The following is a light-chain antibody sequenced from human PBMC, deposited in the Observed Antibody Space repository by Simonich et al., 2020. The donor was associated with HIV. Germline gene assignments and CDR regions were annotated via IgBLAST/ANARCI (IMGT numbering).Light chain of an antibody. J-gene: IGKJ2*01. CDR1: PNVNSN. CDR3: QQYNNWPYT. CDR2: GAS. Sequence: EIVMTKSPVTLSVSSGKSATLSCRSMPNVNSNLYWYQQKPGQAPSHLIYGASTRATGIPASFSGSGSGTEFALTISSLQSEDFAVYYCQQYNNWPYTFGQGTKLEIK. V-gene: IGKV3-15*01.